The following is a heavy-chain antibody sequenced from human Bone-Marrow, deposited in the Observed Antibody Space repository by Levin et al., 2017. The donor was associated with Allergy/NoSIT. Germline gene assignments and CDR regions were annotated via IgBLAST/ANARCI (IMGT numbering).Heavy chain of an antibody. CDR3: TRDGHQPNYDILTGYYREDAFDI. Sequence: GGSLRLSCTASGFTFGDYAMSWFRQAPGKGLEWVGFIRSKAYGGTTEYAASVKGRFTISRDDSKSIAYLQMNSLKTEDTAVYYCTRDGHQPNYDILTGYYREDAFDIWGQGTMVTVSS. V-gene: IGHV3-49*03. CDR1: GFTFGDYA. D-gene: IGHD3-9*01. J-gene: IGHJ3*02. CDR2: IRSKAYGGTT.